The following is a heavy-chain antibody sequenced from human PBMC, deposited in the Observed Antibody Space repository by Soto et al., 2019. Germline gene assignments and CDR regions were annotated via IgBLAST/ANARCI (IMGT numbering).Heavy chain of an antibody. J-gene: IGHJ4*02. CDR3: ARDLSGDTTPYFDL. CDR2: IYNDGSRT. Sequence: EEQLVESGGGLVQPGGSLRLSCAASGFAFSSYWMHWVRQTPGKGPVWVSRIYNDGSRTAYADSVKGRFTISRDNAKNTMHLQMSSLTVQDTAVYYCARDLSGDTTPYFDLWGQGTLVTVSS. CDR1: GFAFSSYW. D-gene: IGHD1-1*01. V-gene: IGHV3-74*01.